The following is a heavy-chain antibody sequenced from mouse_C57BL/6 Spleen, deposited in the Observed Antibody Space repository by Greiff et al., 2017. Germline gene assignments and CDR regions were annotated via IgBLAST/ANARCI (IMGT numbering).Heavy chain of an antibody. J-gene: IGHJ2*01. CDR1: GFTFSDYG. CDR2: ISSGSSTI. V-gene: IGHV5-17*01. D-gene: IGHD2-3*01. CDR3: ARDGYFSHFDY. Sequence: EVKLQESGGGLVKPGGSLKLSCAASGFTFSDYGMHWVRQAPEKGLEWVAYISSGSSTIYYADTVKGRFTISRDNAKNTLFLQMTSLRSEDTAMYYCARDGYFSHFDYWGQGTTLTVSS.